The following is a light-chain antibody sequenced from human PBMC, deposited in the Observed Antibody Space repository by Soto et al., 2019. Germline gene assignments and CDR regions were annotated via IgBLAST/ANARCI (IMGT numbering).Light chain of an antibody. Sequence: IHMTHSPSTLSASVLYRVTITCLASQSISSWLAWYQQKPGKAPQLLIYAASSLQSGVPSRFSGSGSGTDFTLTISSLQPEDFATYYCQQANSFPITFGQGTRLEIK. CDR2: AAS. V-gene: IGKV1-12*01. J-gene: IGKJ5*01. CDR3: QQANSFPIT. CDR1: QSISSW.